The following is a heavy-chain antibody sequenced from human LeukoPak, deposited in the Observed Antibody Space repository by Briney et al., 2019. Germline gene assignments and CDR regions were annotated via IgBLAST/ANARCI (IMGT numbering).Heavy chain of an antibody. V-gene: IGHV1-18*01. CDR3: AREFITMVRGVNARWFDP. CDR1: GYTFTSYG. D-gene: IGHD3-10*01. CDR2: ISAYNGNT. Sequence: ASVKVSCKASGYTFTSYGISWVRQAPGQGLEWMGWISAYNGNTNYAQKLQGRVTMTTDTSTSTAYMELRSLRSDDTAVYYCAREFITMVRGVNARWFDPWGQGTLVTVSS. J-gene: IGHJ5*02.